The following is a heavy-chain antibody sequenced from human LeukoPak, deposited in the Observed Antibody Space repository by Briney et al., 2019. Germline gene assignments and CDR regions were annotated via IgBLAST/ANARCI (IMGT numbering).Heavy chain of an antibody. CDR3: ARRTHDGRRHHYFDY. D-gene: IGHD2-8*01. CDR2: VYYSGST. CDR1: GASISTTTNY. J-gene: IGHJ4*02. Sequence: NPSETLSLTCSVSGASISTTTNYWDWIRQPPGKELEWIGTVYYSGSTAYNPSLKSRVTISVDTSKNQFSLRVTSVTAADTAVYYCARRTHDGRRHHYFDYWGQGTLVTVSS. V-gene: IGHV4-39*01.